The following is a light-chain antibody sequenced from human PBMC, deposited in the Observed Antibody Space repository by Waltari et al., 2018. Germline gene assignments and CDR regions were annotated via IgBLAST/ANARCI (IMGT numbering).Light chain of an antibody. CDR1: QSVDTS. V-gene: IGKV3-11*01. CDR2: DAS. Sequence: EVVLTQSPAALSLSPGQRASRSCMASQSVDTSLAWYQQTPGQAPRLVIYDASKRATGIPPRFSGSGSGTDFTLTISSLEPEDFTVYYCQQHSNWPPSITFGQGTRLE. CDR3: QQHSNWPPSIT. J-gene: IGKJ5*01.